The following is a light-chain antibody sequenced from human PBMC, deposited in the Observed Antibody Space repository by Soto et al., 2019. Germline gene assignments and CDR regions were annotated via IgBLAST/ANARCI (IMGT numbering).Light chain of an antibody. CDR1: QTVRNN. Sequence: EIVLTQSPATLSLSPGERATLSCRASQTVRNNLAWYQQRPGQAPRLLIYDASSRATGIPARFGGSGSGTNFTLTISSLEPEDFAVYYCQQHSNWPLTFGGGTKVDIK. J-gene: IGKJ4*01. CDR3: QQHSNWPLT. V-gene: IGKV3-11*01. CDR2: DAS.